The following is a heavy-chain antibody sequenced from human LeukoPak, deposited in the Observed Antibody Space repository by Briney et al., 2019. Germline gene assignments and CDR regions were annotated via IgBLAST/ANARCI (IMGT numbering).Heavy chain of an antibody. J-gene: IGHJ6*03. CDR1: GFTFSSYW. D-gene: IGHD6-25*01. Sequence: GGSLRLSCAASGFTFSSYWMSWVRQAPGKRLEWVANIKQDGSEKYYVDSVKGRFTISRDNAKNSLYLQMNSLRAGDTAVYYCARDRGRYYMDVWGKGTTVTISS. V-gene: IGHV3-7*01. CDR3: ARDRGRYYMDV. CDR2: IKQDGSEK.